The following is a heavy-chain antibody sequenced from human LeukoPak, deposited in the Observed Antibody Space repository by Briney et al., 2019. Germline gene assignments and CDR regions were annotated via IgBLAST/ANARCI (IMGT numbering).Heavy chain of an antibody. Sequence: GGSLRLSCAASGFTFSSYGMHWVRQAPGKGLEWVAVIWYDGSNKYYADSVKGRFTISRDNSKNTLYLRMNSLRAEDTAVYYCARDHLAYCGGDCPISDYWGQGTLVTVSS. V-gene: IGHV3-33*01. CDR1: GFTFSSYG. D-gene: IGHD2-21*02. CDR3: ARDHLAYCGGDCPISDY. J-gene: IGHJ4*02. CDR2: IWYDGSNK.